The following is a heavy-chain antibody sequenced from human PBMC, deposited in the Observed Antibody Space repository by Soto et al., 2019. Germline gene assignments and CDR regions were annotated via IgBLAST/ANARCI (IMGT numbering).Heavy chain of an antibody. D-gene: IGHD4-4*01. J-gene: IGHJ6*03. CDR3: ARALFDYSNPTYYYYMDV. Sequence: GCSLRLSCATSGFTVSINYMSWFRQAPGKGLEWVSVIYSGGSTYYADSVKGRFTISRDNSKNTLYLQMNSLRAEDTAVYYCARALFDYSNPTYYYYMDVWGKGTTVTVSS. CDR2: IYSGGST. V-gene: IGHV3-66*01. CDR1: GFTVSINY.